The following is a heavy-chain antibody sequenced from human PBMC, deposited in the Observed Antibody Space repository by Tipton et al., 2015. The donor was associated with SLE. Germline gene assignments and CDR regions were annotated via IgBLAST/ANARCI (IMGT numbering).Heavy chain of an antibody. CDR3: ARKPMVRGVSYYFDY. CDR1: GGSVSSGNYY. Sequence: TLSLTCTVSGGSVSSGNYYWSWIRQPPGKGLEWIGYIHYSGSTYSNPSLKSRVTISVDTSKNQFSLQLNSVTPEDTAVYYCARKPMVRGVSYYFDYWGQGTLVTVSS. CDR2: IHYSGST. J-gene: IGHJ4*02. D-gene: IGHD3-10*01. V-gene: IGHV4-61*01.